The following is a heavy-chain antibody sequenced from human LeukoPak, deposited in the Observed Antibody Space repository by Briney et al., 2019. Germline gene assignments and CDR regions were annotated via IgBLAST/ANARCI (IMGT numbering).Heavy chain of an antibody. D-gene: IGHD6-13*01. V-gene: IGHV3-66*01. CDR2: IYSGGRT. J-gene: IGHJ4*02. Sequence: GGSLRLSCAASGFAVSNNYMTWVRQAPGKGLEWVSLIYSGGRTYYADSVKGRFTISRDNSKNTVSLRMNSLRAEDTAVYYCATGILAASKYWGQGTLVTVSS. CDR1: GFAVSNNY. CDR3: ATGILAASKY.